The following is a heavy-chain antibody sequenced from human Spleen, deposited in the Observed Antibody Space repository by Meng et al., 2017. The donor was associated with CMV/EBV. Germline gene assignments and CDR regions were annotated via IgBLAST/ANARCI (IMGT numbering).Heavy chain of an antibody. Sequence: GESLKISCAASGFTVSSNYMTWVRQAPGKGLEWVSVIYSGGTTDYADSVKGRFTISRDNSKNTLYLQMNSLRAEDTAVYYCARDPTFTIFGVVTPYGMDVWGQGTTVTVSS. D-gene: IGHD3-3*01. V-gene: IGHV3-53*01. CDR3: ARDPTFTIFGVVTPYGMDV. J-gene: IGHJ6*02. CDR2: IYSGGTT. CDR1: GFTVSSNY.